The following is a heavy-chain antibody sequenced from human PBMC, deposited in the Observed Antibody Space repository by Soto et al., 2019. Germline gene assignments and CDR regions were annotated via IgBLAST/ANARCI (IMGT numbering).Heavy chain of an antibody. CDR3: ARGHYSSGWPIDH. V-gene: IGHV4-59*01. CDR1: GDSFSDYY. Sequence: LSLTCTVSGDSFSDYYWNWIRQVPGKGLEWIGFVFHSATTSYNPSLKTRVAISDDTSKKQFSLRLTSVTAADTAIYYCARGHYSSGWPIDHWGQGILVIVSS. D-gene: IGHD6-19*01. CDR2: VFHSATT. J-gene: IGHJ4*02.